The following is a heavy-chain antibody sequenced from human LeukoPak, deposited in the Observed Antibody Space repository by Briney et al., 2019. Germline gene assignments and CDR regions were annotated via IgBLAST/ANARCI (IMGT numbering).Heavy chain of an antibody. CDR3: ARESVRYSYSLGVYYFDY. Sequence: SETLSLTCAVYGGSFSGYYWSWIRQPPGKGLEWIGEINHSGSTNYNPSLKSRVTISVDTSKNQFSLKLSSVTAADTAVYYCARESVRYSYSLGVYYFDYWGQGTLVTVSS. CDR2: INHSGST. D-gene: IGHD5-18*01. V-gene: IGHV4-34*01. J-gene: IGHJ4*02. CDR1: GGSFSGYY.